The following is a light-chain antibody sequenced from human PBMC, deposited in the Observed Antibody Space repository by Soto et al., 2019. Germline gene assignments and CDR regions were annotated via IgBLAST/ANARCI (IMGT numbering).Light chain of an antibody. CDR2: AAS. Sequence: IQLTQSPSFLSASVGDRVTITCRASQGLSSDLAWYQQKPGKAPKLLIYAASTLQSGVPSRFSGSGSGTEFTLTLSGLQPEDFATYYCQQLNSYPLTFGQGTRLEIK. CDR1: QGLSSD. J-gene: IGKJ5*01. V-gene: IGKV1-9*01. CDR3: QQLNSYPLT.